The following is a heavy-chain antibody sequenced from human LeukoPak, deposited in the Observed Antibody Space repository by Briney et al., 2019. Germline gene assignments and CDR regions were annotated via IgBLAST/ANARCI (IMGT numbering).Heavy chain of an antibody. CDR2: IYYSGST. V-gene: IGHV4-59*01. CDR3: ARGGGDYGLDY. J-gene: IGHJ4*02. CDR1: GGSISSYY. D-gene: IGHD4-17*01. Sequence: KPSETLCLTCTVSGGSISSYYWSWIRQPPGKGLEWIGYIYYSGSTNYNPSLKSRVTISVDTSKNQFSLKLSSVTAADTAVYYCARGGGDYGLDYWGQGTLVTVSS.